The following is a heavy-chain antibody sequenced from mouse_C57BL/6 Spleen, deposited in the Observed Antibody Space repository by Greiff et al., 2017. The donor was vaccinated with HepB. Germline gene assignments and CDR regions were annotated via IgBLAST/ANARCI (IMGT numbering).Heavy chain of an antibody. CDR1: GFTFSSYA. J-gene: IGHJ1*03. Sequence: EVQVVESGGGLVKPGGSLKLSCAASGFTFSSYAMSWVRQTPEKRLEWVATISDGGSYTYYPDNVKGRFTISRDNAKNSLYLQMSHLKSEDTAMYYCARAIHYYGSSYEDWYFDVWGTGTTVTVSS. V-gene: IGHV5-4*01. CDR3: ARAIHYYGSSYEDWYFDV. CDR2: ISDGGSYT. D-gene: IGHD1-1*01.